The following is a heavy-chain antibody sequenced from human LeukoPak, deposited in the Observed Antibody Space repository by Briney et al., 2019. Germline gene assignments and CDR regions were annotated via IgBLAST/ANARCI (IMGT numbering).Heavy chain of an antibody. CDR2: INHSGST. CDR3: ARGGMIWFGELLRDNWFDP. D-gene: IGHD3-10*01. Sequence: SETLFLTCAVYGGSFSGYYWSWIRQPPGKGLEWIGEINHSGSTNYNPSLKSRVTISVDTSKNQFSLKLSSVTAADTAVYYCARGGMIWFGELLRDNWFDPWGQGTLVTVSS. V-gene: IGHV4-34*01. J-gene: IGHJ5*02. CDR1: GGSFSGYY.